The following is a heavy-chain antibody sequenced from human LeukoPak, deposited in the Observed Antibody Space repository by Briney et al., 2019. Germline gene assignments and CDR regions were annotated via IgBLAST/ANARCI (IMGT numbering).Heavy chain of an antibody. Sequence: SVKVSCKASGGTFSSYAISWVRQAPGQGLEWMGGIIPIFGTANYAQKFQGRVTITTDESTSTAYMELSSLRSEDTAVYYCASKARAVDYYYYYMDVWGKGTTVTVSS. D-gene: IGHD3-10*01. CDR3: ASKARAVDYYYYYMDV. J-gene: IGHJ6*03. V-gene: IGHV1-69*05. CDR1: GGTFSSYA. CDR2: IIPIFGTA.